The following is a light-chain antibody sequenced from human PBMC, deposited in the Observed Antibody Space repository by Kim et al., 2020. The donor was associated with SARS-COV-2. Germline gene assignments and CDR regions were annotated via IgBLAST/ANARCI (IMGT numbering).Light chain of an antibody. CDR2: WAS. CDR1: QSVLYSSNNKNY. V-gene: IGKV4-1*01. Sequence: DIVMTQSPDFLAVSLGDRATINCKSSQSVLYSSNNKNYLAWYQQKPGQPPKLLIYWASTRESGVPDRFSGSGSGSDFTLTISSLQAEDVAVYYCQQYYGSPFTFGPGTKVDIK. J-gene: IGKJ3*01. CDR3: QQYYGSPFT.